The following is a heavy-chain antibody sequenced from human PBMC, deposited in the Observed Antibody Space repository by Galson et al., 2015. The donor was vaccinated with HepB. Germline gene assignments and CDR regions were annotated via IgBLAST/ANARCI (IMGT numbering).Heavy chain of an antibody. CDR3: ARGVLWFGEFTAQSDY. CDR2: INAGNGNT. V-gene: IGHV1-3*01. J-gene: IGHJ4*02. D-gene: IGHD3-10*01. Sequence: SVKVSCKASGYTFTSYAMHWVRQAPGQRLEWMGWINAGNGNTKYSQKFQGRVTITRDTSASTAYMELSSLRSEDTAVYYCARGVLWFGEFTAQSDYWGQGTLVTVSS. CDR1: GYTFTSYA.